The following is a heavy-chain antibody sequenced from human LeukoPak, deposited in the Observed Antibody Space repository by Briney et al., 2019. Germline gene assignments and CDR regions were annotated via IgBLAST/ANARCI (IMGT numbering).Heavy chain of an antibody. J-gene: IGHJ5*02. CDR3: ARVGSLSRGRNWIDP. Sequence: SETLSLTCTVSGGSISSYYWSWIRQPAGKGLKWIGRIYTSGSTNYNPSLKSRVTMSVDTSKNQFSLKLSSVTAADTAVYYCARVGSLSRGRNWIDPWGQGTLVTVSS. D-gene: IGHD2-15*01. CDR2: IYTSGST. CDR1: GGSISSYY. V-gene: IGHV4-4*07.